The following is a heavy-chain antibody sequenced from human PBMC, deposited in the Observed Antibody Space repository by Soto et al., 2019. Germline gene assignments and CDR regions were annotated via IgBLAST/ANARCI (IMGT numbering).Heavy chain of an antibody. Sequence: QVQLVESGGGVVQPGRSLRLSCAASGFTFSSYGMHWVRQAPGKGLEWVAVKWYDGSNKYYADSVKGRFTISRDNSKNTLYLQMNSLRAEDTAVYYCARGEWLVKNWGQGTLVTVSS. CDR1: GFTFSSYG. CDR3: ARGEWLVKN. V-gene: IGHV3-33*01. D-gene: IGHD6-19*01. CDR2: KWYDGSNK. J-gene: IGHJ4*02.